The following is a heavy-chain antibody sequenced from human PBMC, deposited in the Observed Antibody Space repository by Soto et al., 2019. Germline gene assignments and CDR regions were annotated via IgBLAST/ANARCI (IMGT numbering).Heavy chain of an antibody. CDR3: ARTYYYDSRGYYDLDVFDI. Sequence: ASVKVSCKASGYTFTSYGISWVRQAPGQGLEWMGWISAYNGNTNYAQKLQGRVTMTTDTSTSTAYMELRSLRSDDTAVYYCARTYYYDSRGYYDLDVFDIGAQGKMFPV. V-gene: IGHV1-18*01. CDR1: GYTFTSYG. D-gene: IGHD3-22*01. J-gene: IGHJ3*02. CDR2: ISAYNGNT.